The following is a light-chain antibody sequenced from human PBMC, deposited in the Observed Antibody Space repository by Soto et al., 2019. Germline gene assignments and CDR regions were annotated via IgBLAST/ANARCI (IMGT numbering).Light chain of an antibody. V-gene: IGKV1-5*01. CDR3: QQYKSYWT. J-gene: IGKJ1*01. Sequence: EIQMTQSPSSLSVSVGDGVTITCRASQRISTWLAWYQQKPGKAPKLLISDASSLETGVPSRFSGSGSGTEFTLTINSLQPDDFATYYCQQYKSYWTFGQGTKVDIK. CDR1: QRISTW. CDR2: DAS.